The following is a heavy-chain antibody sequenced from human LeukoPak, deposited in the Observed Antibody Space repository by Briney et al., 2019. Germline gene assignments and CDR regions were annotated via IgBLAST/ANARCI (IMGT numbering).Heavy chain of an antibody. Sequence: AGGSLRLSCAASGFTFSGYAMSWVRQAPGKGLEWVSAISGSGSSTYYADSVKGRFTISRDNSKNTLYLQMNSLRAEDTAVYYCARLRRSYWYFDLWGRGTLVTVSS. V-gene: IGHV3-23*01. J-gene: IGHJ2*01. CDR2: ISGSGSST. D-gene: IGHD4-17*01. CDR3: ARLRRSYWYFDL. CDR1: GFTFSGYA.